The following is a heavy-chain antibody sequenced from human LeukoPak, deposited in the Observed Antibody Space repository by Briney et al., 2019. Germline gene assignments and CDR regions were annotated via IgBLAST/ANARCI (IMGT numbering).Heavy chain of an antibody. D-gene: IGHD5-18*01. Sequence: GGSLRLSCAASGFTFTTYWMHWFRQAPGKGLVWVSHINSDGSITSYADSVKGQFTISRDNAKNTLYLQMNSLRAEDTAVYYCARDAVDTANAVWGQGTTVTVSS. CDR3: ARDAVDTANAV. CDR1: GFTFTTYW. J-gene: IGHJ6*02. CDR2: INSDGSIT. V-gene: IGHV3-74*01.